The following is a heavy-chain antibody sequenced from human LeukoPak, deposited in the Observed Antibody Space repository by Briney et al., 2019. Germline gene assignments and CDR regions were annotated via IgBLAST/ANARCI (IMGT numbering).Heavy chain of an antibody. Sequence: GGSLRLSCAASGFTFSDYSMNWIRQAPGKGLEWVSYISSSGATMYYADFVKGRFTISRDNAKNSLYLQMNGLRAEDTAVYYCTRDSGDYSSDYWGQGTLVTVSS. CDR1: GFTFSDYS. D-gene: IGHD5-12*01. CDR2: ISSSGATM. V-gene: IGHV3-11*01. J-gene: IGHJ4*02. CDR3: TRDSGDYSSDY.